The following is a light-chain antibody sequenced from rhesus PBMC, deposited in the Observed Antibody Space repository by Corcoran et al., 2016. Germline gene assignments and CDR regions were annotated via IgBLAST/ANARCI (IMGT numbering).Light chain of an antibody. CDR1: QGITND. CDR2: EAS. J-gene: IGKJ2*01. Sequence: DIQMTQSPSSLSASVGDRVTITCRASQGITNDLAWYQKKPGETPKLLIYEASSLQSGIPSRFSGSGSGTDFTLTISSLQSEDFSSYDCQHYYRPPYSFGQGTKVEIK. V-gene: IGKV1-21*01. CDR3: QHYYRPPYS.